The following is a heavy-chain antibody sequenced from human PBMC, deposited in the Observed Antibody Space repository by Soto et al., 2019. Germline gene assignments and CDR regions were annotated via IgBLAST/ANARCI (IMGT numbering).Heavy chain of an antibody. CDR1: GFTFSDYY. CDR3: AREREMATRELDY. Sequence: QVQLVESGGGLVKPGGSLRLSCAASGFTFSDYYMSWIRQAPGKGLEWVSYISSSSSYTNYADSVKGRFTISRDNAKNSLYLQMNRLRAEDTAVYYCAREREMATRELDYWGQGTLVTVSS. CDR2: ISSSSSYT. J-gene: IGHJ4*02. D-gene: IGHD5-12*01. V-gene: IGHV3-11*05.